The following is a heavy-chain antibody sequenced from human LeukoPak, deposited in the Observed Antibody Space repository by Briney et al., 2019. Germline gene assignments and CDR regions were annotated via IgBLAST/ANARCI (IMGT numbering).Heavy chain of an antibody. CDR1: GFIFSNYA. D-gene: IGHD3-10*01. V-gene: IGHV3-23*01. CDR2: ISGSGAGT. CDR3: AKSETYGSGNSPYYYYYYMDV. J-gene: IGHJ6*03. Sequence: GGSLRLSCAASGFIFSNYAMSWVRQAPGKGLEWVSSISGSGAGTYYADSVKGRFTISRDISKNTRYLQMKSLRAEDTAVYYSAKSETYGSGNSPYYYYYYMDVWGKGTTVTVSS.